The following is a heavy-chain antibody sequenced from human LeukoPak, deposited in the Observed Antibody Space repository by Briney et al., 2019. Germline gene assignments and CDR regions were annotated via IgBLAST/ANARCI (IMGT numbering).Heavy chain of an antibody. CDR3: AKDRELGYSYVAFDY. CDR1: GFTFSSYA. D-gene: IGHD5-18*01. Sequence: GGSLRLSCAASGFTFSSYAMSWVRQAPGKGLEWVSAISGSGGSTYYADSVKGRFTISRDNSKNTLYLQMNSLRAEDTAVYYCAKDRELGYSYVAFDYGGKGTLVTSPQ. V-gene: IGHV3-23*01. CDR2: ISGSGGST. J-gene: IGHJ4*02.